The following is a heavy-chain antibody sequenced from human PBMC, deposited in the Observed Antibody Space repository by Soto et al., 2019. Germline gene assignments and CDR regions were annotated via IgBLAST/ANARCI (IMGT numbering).Heavy chain of an antibody. CDR2: ISGSGGST. CDR3: AISPPDCSSTSCYFDY. D-gene: IGHD2-2*01. CDR1: GFTFSSYA. J-gene: IGHJ4*02. V-gene: IGHV3-23*01. Sequence: EVQLLESGGGLVQPGGSLRLSCAASGFTFSSYAMSWVRQAPGKGLEWVSAISGSGGSTYYADSVKGRFTISRDNSKNTLYLQMNSLRAEDTAVYYCAISPPDCSSTSCYFDYWGQGTLVTVSS.